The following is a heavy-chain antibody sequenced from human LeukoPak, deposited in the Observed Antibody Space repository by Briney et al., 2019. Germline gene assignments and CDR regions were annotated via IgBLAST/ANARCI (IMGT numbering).Heavy chain of an antibody. J-gene: IGHJ4*02. V-gene: IGHV3-23*01. Sequence: GGSLRLSCAAFGFTFSTNAMSWVRQAPGKGLEWVSGISGNDGSTDYADSVKGRFTISRDNSKNTLYLQMNSLRAEDTAIYYCAKLKSTVTMSFDYWGRGTLVTVSS. CDR2: ISGNDGST. D-gene: IGHD4-17*01. CDR1: GFTFSTNA. CDR3: AKLKSTVTMSFDY.